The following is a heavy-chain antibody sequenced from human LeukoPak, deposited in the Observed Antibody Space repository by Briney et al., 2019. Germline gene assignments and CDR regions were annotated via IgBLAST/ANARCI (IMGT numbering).Heavy chain of an antibody. CDR3: AKDPGYQIVYCFDY. CDR2: ISGSGGST. J-gene: IGHJ4*02. Sequence: GGSLRLSCAASGFTFSSYSMSWVRQAPGKGLEWVSGISGSGGSTDYADSVKGRFTISRDNSKNTLYLQMNSLRVEDTAVYYCAKDPGYQIVYCFDYWGQGTLVTVSS. V-gene: IGHV3-23*01. D-gene: IGHD2/OR15-2a*01. CDR1: GFTFSSYS.